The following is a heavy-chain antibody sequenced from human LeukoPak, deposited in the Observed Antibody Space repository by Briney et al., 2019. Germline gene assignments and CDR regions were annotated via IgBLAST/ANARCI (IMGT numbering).Heavy chain of an antibody. CDR3: ARTYYDSSGYYLDY. CDR2: IYYSGST. V-gene: IGHV4-31*03. CDR1: GGSVSSGSYY. Sequence: SETLSLTCTVSGGSVSSGSYYWSWIRQPPGKGLEWIGYIYYSGSTYYNPSLKSRVTISVDTSKNQFSLKLSSVTAADTAVYYCARTYYDSSGYYLDYWGQGTLVTVSS. J-gene: IGHJ4*02. D-gene: IGHD3-22*01.